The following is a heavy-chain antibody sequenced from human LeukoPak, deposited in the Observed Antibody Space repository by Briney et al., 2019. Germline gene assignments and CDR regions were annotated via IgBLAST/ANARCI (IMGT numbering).Heavy chain of an antibody. Sequence: GESLKISCKGSGYSFTSYWISWVRQMPGKGLEWMGRIDPSDSYTNYSPSFQGHVTISADKSISTAYLQWSSLKASDTAMYYRARHPVTPYYDILTGPDAFDIWGQGTMVTVSS. CDR2: IDPSDSYT. V-gene: IGHV5-10-1*01. CDR1: GYSFTSYW. D-gene: IGHD3-9*01. J-gene: IGHJ3*02. CDR3: ARHPVTPYYDILTGPDAFDI.